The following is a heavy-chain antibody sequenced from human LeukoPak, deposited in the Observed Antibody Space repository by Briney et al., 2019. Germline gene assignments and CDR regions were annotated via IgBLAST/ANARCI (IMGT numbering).Heavy chain of an antibody. J-gene: IGHJ5*02. D-gene: IGHD3-22*01. CDR3: ARDLGQYYDTSDNWLDP. CDR2: INSDGINT. CDR1: GFTFSKYW. Sequence: PGGSLRLSCAASGFTFSKYWMHWVRQAPGKGLGWVSRINSDGINTSYADSVKGRFTISRDNAKNTLNLQMNSLRAEDTAVYYCARDLGQYYDTSDNWLDPWGQGTLVTVSS. V-gene: IGHV3-74*01.